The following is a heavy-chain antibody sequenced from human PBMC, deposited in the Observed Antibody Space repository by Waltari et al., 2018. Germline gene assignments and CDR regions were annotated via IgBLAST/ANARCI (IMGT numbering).Heavy chain of an antibody. CDR3: ARADTMIVNAFDP. V-gene: IGHV4-31*03. Sequence: QVQLQESGPGLVKPSQTLSLTCTVSGGSISSGGYYWSWICQHPGKGLAWIGYIYYSGSTYYNPSLKSRVTISVDTSKNQFSLKLSSVTAADTAVYYCARADTMIVNAFDPWGQGTLVTVSS. CDR2: IYYSGST. D-gene: IGHD3-22*01. J-gene: IGHJ5*02. CDR1: GGSISSGGYY.